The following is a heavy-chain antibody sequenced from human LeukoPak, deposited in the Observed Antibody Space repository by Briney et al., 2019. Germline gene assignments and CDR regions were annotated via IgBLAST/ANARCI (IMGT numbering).Heavy chain of an antibody. J-gene: IGHJ5*02. CDR1: GYTFNSYW. V-gene: IGHV5-51*01. Sequence: GESLKISCKGSGYTFNSYWIGWVRQMPGKGLEWMGIIYPGDSDTRYSPSFQGQVTISVDRSISTAYLQRSSLKASDTAIYYCARRYYYDSIGYPDWFDPWGQGTLVTVSS. CDR2: IYPGDSDT. CDR3: ARRYYYDSIGYPDWFDP. D-gene: IGHD3-22*01.